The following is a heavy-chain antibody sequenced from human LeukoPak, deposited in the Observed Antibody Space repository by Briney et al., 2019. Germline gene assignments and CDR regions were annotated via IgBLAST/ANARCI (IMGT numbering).Heavy chain of an antibody. CDR2: INHSGST. D-gene: IGHD6-13*01. CDR1: GGSFSGYY. V-gene: IGHV4-34*01. J-gene: IGHJ3*02. CDR3: ARPHTAPIKAAAGLDRPNDAFDI. Sequence: SETLSLTCAVYGGSFSGYYWSWIRQPPGKGLEWIGEINHSGSTNYNPSLKSRVTISVDTSKNQFSLKLSSVTAADTAVYYCARPHTAPIKAAAGLDRPNDAFDIWGQGTMVTVSS.